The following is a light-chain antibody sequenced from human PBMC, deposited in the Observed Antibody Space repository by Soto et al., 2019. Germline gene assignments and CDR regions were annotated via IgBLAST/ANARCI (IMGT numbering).Light chain of an antibody. Sequence: QSALTQPASVSGSPGQSITISCTGTSSDIGGYNYVSWYQHHPGKAPKLMIYEVSNRPSGVSNRFSGSKSGNTASLTISGLQAEDEADYHCSSYTSRPTLVIFGGGTKLTVL. CDR1: SSDIGGYNY. V-gene: IGLV2-14*01. J-gene: IGLJ2*01. CDR3: SSYTSRPTLVI. CDR2: EVS.